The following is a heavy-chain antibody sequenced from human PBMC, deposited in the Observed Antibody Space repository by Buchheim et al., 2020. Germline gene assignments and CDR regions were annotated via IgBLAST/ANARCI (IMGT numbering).Heavy chain of an antibody. CDR3: TSLVRGTYYYDSSRIDY. CDR2: IRSKANSYAT. D-gene: IGHD3-22*01. V-gene: IGHV3-73*01. J-gene: IGHJ4*02. CDR1: GFTFSSYS. Sequence: EVQLVESGGGLVQPGGSLRLSCAASGFTFSSYSMNWVRQASGKGLEWVGRIRSKANSYATAYAASVKGRFTISRDDSKNTAYLQMNSLKTEDTAVYYCTSLVRGTYYYDSSRIDYWGQGTL.